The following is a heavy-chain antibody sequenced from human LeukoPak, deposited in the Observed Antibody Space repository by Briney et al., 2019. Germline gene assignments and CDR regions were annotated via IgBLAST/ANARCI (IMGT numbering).Heavy chain of an antibody. CDR3: ARGVGLDILTGDYVFDY. D-gene: IGHD3-9*01. Sequence: ASETLSLTCTVSGGSISSGSYYWSWIRQPAGKGLEWIGRIYTSGSTNYNPSLKSRVTISVDTSKNQFSLKLSSVTAADTAVYYCARGVGLDILTGDYVFDYWGQGTPVTVSS. CDR2: IYTSGST. J-gene: IGHJ4*02. V-gene: IGHV4-61*02. CDR1: GGSISSGSYY.